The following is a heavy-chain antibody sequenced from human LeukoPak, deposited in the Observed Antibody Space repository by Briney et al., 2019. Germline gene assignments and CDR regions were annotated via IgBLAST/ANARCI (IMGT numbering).Heavy chain of an antibody. D-gene: IGHD5-18*01. Sequence: GGSLRLSCAASGFTFSSYAMSWVRQAPGKGLEWVSAISGSGGSTYYADSVKGRFTISRDNSKNTLYLQMNSLRAEDTAVYYCAKGVETGYVDTAMVKNLYLDYWGQGTLVTVSS. J-gene: IGHJ4*02. CDR1: GFTFSSYA. CDR2: ISGSGGST. CDR3: AKGVETGYVDTAMVKNLYLDY. V-gene: IGHV3-23*01.